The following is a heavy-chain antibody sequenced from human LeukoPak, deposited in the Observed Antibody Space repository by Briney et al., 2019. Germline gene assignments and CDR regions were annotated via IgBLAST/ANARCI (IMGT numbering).Heavy chain of an antibody. CDR1: GFTFSSYA. CDR3: AKGLAVARGYFDY. D-gene: IGHD6-19*01. J-gene: IGHJ4*02. CDR2: ISGSGGST. V-gene: IGHV3-23*01. Sequence: GGSLRLSCAASGFTFSSYAMSWVRQAPGKGLEWVSAISGSGGSTYYADSEKGRFTISRDNSKNTLYLQMNSLRAEDTAVYYCAKGLAVARGYFDYWGQGTLVTVSS.